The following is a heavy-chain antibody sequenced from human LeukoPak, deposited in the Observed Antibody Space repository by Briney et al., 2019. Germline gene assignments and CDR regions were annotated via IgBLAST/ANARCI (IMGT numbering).Heavy chain of an antibody. V-gene: IGHV3-30*18. CDR1: GFTFGSYG. CDR3: AKDRETTASGTFDY. J-gene: IGHJ4*02. D-gene: IGHD6-13*01. CDR2: ISEDGSNK. Sequence: GGSLRLSCAASGFTFGSYGMHCVRQAPGKGLEWVAVISEDGSNKYYEDSVRGRFTISRDNSNNTLYLQMNSLRAEDTAVYYCAKDRETTASGTFDYWGQGTLVTVSS.